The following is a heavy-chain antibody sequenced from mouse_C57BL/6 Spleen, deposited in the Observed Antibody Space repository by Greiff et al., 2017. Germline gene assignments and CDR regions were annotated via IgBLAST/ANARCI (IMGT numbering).Heavy chain of an antibody. CDR2: IHPSDSDT. CDR1: GYTFTSYW. J-gene: IGHJ3*01. V-gene: IGHV1-74*01. D-gene: IGHD1-1*01. CDR3: ATGPPHYYGSSQAWFAY. Sequence: VQLQQPGAELVKPGASVKVSCKASGYTFTSYWMHWVKQRPGQGLEWIGRIHPSDSDTNYNQKFKGKATLTVDKSSSAAYMQLSSLTSEDSAVYYCATGPPHYYGSSQAWFAYWGQGTLVTVSA.